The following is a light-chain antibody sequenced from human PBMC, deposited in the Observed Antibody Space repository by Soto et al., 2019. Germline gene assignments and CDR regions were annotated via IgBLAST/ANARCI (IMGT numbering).Light chain of an antibody. J-gene: IGKJ2*01. Sequence: EIGRTQSPATLSVAPGERASLAGRASQSVSSNLALYQQKPGQAPRLLIYGPSTRATGIPARFSGSGSGSDCIITMSRLQSEDFAVCYCPQYNKWHSYTFG. CDR2: GPS. V-gene: IGKV3-15*01. CDR3: PQYNKWHSYT. CDR1: QSVSSN.